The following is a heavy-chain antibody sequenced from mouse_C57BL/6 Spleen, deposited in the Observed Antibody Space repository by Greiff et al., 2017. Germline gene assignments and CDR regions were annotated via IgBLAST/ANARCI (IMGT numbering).Heavy chain of an antibody. J-gene: IGHJ4*01. Sequence: QVQLQQSGAELVKPGASVKLSCKASGYTFTSYWMQWVKQRPGQGLEWIGEIDPSDSYTNYNQKFKGKATLTVDTSSSTAYMQLSSLTSEDSAVYYCARRSYYDYDGAMDYWGQGTSVTVSS. CDR3: ARRSYYDYDGAMDY. V-gene: IGHV1-50*01. CDR2: IDPSDSYT. D-gene: IGHD2-4*01. CDR1: GYTFTSYW.